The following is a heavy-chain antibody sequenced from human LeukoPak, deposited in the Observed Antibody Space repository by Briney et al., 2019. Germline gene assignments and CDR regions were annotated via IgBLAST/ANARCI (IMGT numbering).Heavy chain of an antibody. CDR2: LNPDTGAT. V-gene: IGHV1-8*01. J-gene: IGHJ4*02. D-gene: IGHD3-22*01. CDR3: ARGSDSSGYYFRGYFDY. Sequence: ASVKVSCKTSGYTFSTYDINWVRQATGQGLEWVGYLNPDTGATGYAQKFQGRVTMTRATSMSTAYMELSSLRSEDTAVYYCARGSDSSGYYFRGYFDYWGQGTLVTVSS. CDR1: GYTFSTYD.